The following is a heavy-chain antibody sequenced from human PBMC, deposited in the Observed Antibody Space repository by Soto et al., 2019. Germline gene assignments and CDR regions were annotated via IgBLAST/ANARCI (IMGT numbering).Heavy chain of an antibody. V-gene: IGHV4-59*01. Sequence: SETRSPTCSISGGSMRCYHWNWIRQPPGKGEEWIGYLHNSGNPTYSSSLKSRVTISVDMSAKQSSLKLASVTAADTAVYWCARDPVDGYAFFDSWGQGVLVTVSS. CDR3: ARDPVDGYAFFDS. CDR1: GGSMRCYH. CDR2: LHNSGNP. J-gene: IGHJ5*02. D-gene: IGHD5-12*01.